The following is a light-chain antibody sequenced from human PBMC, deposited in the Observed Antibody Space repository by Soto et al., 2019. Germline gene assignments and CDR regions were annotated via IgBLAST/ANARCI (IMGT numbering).Light chain of an antibody. CDR3: QQRSNWRLT. Sequence: EIVLTQSPATLSLSPGERATLSCRASQSVSSYLAWYQQKPGQAPRLLIYDAYNRATGIPARFSGSGSGTAFTLTISRLEPEDCAVYYCQQRSNWRLTFGGGTKVEIK. J-gene: IGKJ4*01. V-gene: IGKV3-11*01. CDR1: QSVSSY. CDR2: DAY.